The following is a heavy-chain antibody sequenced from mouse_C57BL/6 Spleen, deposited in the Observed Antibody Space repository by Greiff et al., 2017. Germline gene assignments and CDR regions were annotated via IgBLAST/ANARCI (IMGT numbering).Heavy chain of an antibody. J-gene: IGHJ4*01. CDR1: GYSFTGYF. CDR3: ARWDYDENYYAMDY. Sequence: EVKLQESGPELVKPGDSVKISCKASGYSFTGYFMNWVMQSHGKSLEWIGRINPYNGDTFYTQKFKGKATLTVDKSSSTAHMELRSLPSEDSAVYYCARWDYDENYYAMDYWGQGTSVTVSS. V-gene: IGHV1-20*01. CDR2: INPYNGDT. D-gene: IGHD2-4*01.